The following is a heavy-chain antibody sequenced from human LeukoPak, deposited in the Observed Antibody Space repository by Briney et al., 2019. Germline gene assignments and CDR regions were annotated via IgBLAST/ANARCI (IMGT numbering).Heavy chain of an antibody. Sequence: ASVTVSRKASGYTFTSYGISWVRPPPGQGLEWMGWISAYNGNTNYAHKLQGRFTMTTDTSTSTAYMELSSLRSDDTAVYYCARFYDFWSNNWFDTWSQGTLVTVSS. CDR2: ISAYNGNT. CDR1: GYTFTSYG. CDR3: ARFYDFWSNNWFDT. D-gene: IGHD3-3*01. V-gene: IGHV1-18*01. J-gene: IGHJ5*02.